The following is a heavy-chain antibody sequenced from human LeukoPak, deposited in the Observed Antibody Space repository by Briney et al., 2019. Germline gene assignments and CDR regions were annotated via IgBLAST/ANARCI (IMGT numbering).Heavy chain of an antibody. D-gene: IGHD2-2*01. J-gene: IGHJ4*02. CDR1: GFTFSSYG. V-gene: IGHV3-30*18. CDR2: ISYEGSNK. CDR3: EKARRKYQLLGGYFDY. Sequence: GGSLRLSCAASGFTFSSYGMHWVRQAPGKGLEWVAVISYEGSNKYYADSVKGRFTISRDNSKNTLYLKMNSLRAEDTAVYYCEKARRKYQLLGGYFDYWGQGTLVTVSS.